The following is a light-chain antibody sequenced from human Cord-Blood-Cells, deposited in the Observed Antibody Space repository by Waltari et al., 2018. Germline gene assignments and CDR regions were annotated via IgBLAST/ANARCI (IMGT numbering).Light chain of an antibody. Sequence: QSALTQPAPVSGSPGQSITISCTGTSSDVGGYNLVSWYQQHPGKAPKLMIYEVSKRPSGVSNRFSGSKSGNTASLTISGLQAEDEADYYCCSYAGSSTLVFGGGTKLTVL. CDR2: EVS. CDR3: CSYAGSSTLV. V-gene: IGLV2-23*02. CDR1: SSDVGGYNL. J-gene: IGLJ3*02.